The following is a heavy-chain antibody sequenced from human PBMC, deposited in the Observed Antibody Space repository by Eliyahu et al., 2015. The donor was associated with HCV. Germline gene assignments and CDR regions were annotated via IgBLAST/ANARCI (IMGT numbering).Heavy chain of an antibody. J-gene: IGHJ3*02. CDR3: AREMATFFGAFDM. D-gene: IGHD5-24*01. Sequence: GGSAYYAGSVKGRFTISRDNSENTVYLQMGGLRAEDTAVYFCAREMATFFGAFDMWGQGTMVTVFS. V-gene: IGHV3-64*02. CDR2: GGSA.